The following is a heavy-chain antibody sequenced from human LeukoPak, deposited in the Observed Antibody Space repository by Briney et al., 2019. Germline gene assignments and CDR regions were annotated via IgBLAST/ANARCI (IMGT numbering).Heavy chain of an antibody. Sequence: SVKVSCKASGGTFSSYAISWVRQAPGQGHEWMGGIIPIFGTANYAQKFQGRVTITADESTSTAYMELSSLRSEDTAVYYCARVDPCSSSPQYYFDYWGQGTLVTVSS. V-gene: IGHV1-69*13. CDR3: ARVDPCSSSPQYYFDY. J-gene: IGHJ4*02. CDR2: IIPIFGTA. CDR1: GGTFSSYA. D-gene: IGHD6-6*01.